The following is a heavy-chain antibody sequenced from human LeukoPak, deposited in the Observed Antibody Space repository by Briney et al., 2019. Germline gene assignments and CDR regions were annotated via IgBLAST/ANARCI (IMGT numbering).Heavy chain of an antibody. V-gene: IGHV3-21*01. CDR1: GFTFSSYS. J-gene: IGHJ4*02. CDR2: ISSSSSYI. D-gene: IGHD6-6*01. Sequence: GGSLRLSCAASGFTFSSYSMNWVRQAPGKGLEWVSSISSSSSYIYYADSVKGRFTISRDNAKNSLYLQMNSLRGEDTAVYYCARGRGTSIAALLDYWGQGTLVTVSS. CDR3: ARGRGTSIAALLDY.